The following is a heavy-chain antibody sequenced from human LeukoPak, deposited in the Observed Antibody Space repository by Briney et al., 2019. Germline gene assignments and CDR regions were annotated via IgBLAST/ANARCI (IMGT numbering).Heavy chain of an antibody. CDR3: AIPKVGATRRSSPLDY. CDR1: GFTFSSHG. CDR2: ISPSGGIT. J-gene: IGHJ4*02. V-gene: IGHV3-23*01. Sequence: GGSLRLSCGASGFTFSSHGMNWVRQAPGKGLEWVSGISPSGGITYYTDSVKGRFTISRDNSKNTLYLQMNSLRAEDTAVYYCAIPKVGATRRSSPLDYWGQGTLVTVSS. D-gene: IGHD1-26*01.